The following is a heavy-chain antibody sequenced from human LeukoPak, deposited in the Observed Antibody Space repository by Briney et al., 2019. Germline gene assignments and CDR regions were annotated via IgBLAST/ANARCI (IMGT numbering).Heavy chain of an antibody. CDR1: GXTFSSYG. D-gene: IGHD6-19*01. CDR3: ARVSAPGTSGWYFGY. J-gene: IGHJ4*02. CDR2: ISTSSNRI. V-gene: IGHV3-48*02. Sequence: GGSLRLSCAASGXTFSSYGMNWVRQAPGKGLEWVSYISTSSNRIDYADSVKGRFTMSRDNAKNLLYLQMNSLRDEDTAMYYCARVSAPGTSGWYFGYWGQGTLVTVSS.